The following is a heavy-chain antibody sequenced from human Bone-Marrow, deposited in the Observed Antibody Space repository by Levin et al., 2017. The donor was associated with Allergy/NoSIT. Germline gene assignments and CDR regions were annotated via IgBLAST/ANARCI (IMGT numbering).Heavy chain of an antibody. CDR2: FDPENGET. J-gene: IGHJ4*02. Sequence: GESLKISCKVSGYTLTELSMHWVRQAPGKGLEWMGGFDPENGETIYAQKFQGRVTMTEDTSTDTASMELSSLRSEDTAVYYCATQSGDGHHYFDFWGQGTLVSVSS. CDR3: ATQSGDGHHYFDF. CDR1: GYTLTELS. V-gene: IGHV1-24*01. D-gene: IGHD3-10*01.